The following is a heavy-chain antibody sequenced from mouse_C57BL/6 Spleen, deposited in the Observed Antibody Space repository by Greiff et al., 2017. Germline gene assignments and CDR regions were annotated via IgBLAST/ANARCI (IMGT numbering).Heavy chain of an antibody. D-gene: IGHD1-1*01. CDR3: TGDSGSPFAY. J-gene: IGHJ3*01. Sequence: DVQLVESGGGLVQPGGSMKLSCVASGFTFSNYWMNWVRQSPEKGLEWVAQIRLKSDNYATHYAESVKGRFTISRDDSKSSVYLQMNNLRAEDTGIYYCTGDSGSPFAYWGQGTLVTVSA. CDR2: IRLKSDNYAT. V-gene: IGHV6-3*01. CDR1: GFTFSNYW.